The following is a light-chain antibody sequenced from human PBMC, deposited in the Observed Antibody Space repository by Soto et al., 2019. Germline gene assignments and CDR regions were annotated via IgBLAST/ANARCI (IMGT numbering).Light chain of an antibody. CDR3: QQYGTSPPYT. CDR2: GAS. V-gene: IGKV3-20*01. CDR1: QSIRRNY. J-gene: IGKJ2*01. Sequence: VLTQSTGTLSLSPGERATISCRGSQSIRRNYLARYQHKPGQAPRLLIYGASSRATGIPHRFSGSGSVTDFTLTISRLEPEDCGGFYGQQYGTSPPYTFVHVTRLEIK.